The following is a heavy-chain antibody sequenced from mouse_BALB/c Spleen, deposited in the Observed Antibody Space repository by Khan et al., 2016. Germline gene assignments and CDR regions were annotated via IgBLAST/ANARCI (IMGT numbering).Heavy chain of an antibody. V-gene: IGHV4-1*02. CDR2: INPDSSTI. CDR1: GFDFSRYW. CDR3: ARLDYYGLGAY. D-gene: IGHD1-2*01. J-gene: IGHJ3*01. Sequence: EVELVESGGGLVQPGGSLKLSCAASGFDFSRYWMSWVRQAPGKGLEWIGEINPDSSTINYTPSLKDKFIISRDNAKNTLYLQMSKVRSADTALYYCARLDYYGLGAYGGQGTLVTVSA.